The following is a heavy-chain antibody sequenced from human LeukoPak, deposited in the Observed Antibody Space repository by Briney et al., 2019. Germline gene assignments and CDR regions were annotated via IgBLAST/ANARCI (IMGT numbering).Heavy chain of an antibody. V-gene: IGHV1-8*01. Sequence: GASVKVSCKASGYTFTSYDINWVRQATGQGLEWMGWMNPNSGNTGYAQNFQGRVTMTRNTSISTAYMELSSLRSEDTAVYYCARAGYSYGYYYYYYMDVWGKGTTVTISS. D-gene: IGHD5-18*01. J-gene: IGHJ6*03. CDR3: ARAGYSYGYYYYYYMDV. CDR1: GYTFTSYD. CDR2: MNPNSGNT.